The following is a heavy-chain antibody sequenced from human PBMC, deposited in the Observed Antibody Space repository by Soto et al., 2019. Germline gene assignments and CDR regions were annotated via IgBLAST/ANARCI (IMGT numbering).Heavy chain of an antibody. CDR1: GGSISSSSYY. D-gene: IGHD2-2*01. J-gene: IGHJ4*02. Sequence: QLQLQESGPGLVKPSETLSLTCTVSGGSISSSSYYWGWIRQPPGKGLEWIGSIYYSGSTYYNPSLERRVPISVDTPKNQFSLRLSSVTAADTAVYYCASMQEGAPRYFDYWGQGTLVTVSS. CDR2: IYYSGST. CDR3: ASMQEGAPRYFDY. V-gene: IGHV4-39*01.